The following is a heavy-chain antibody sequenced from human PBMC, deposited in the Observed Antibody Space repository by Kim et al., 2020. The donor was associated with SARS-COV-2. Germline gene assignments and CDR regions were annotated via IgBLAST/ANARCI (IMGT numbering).Heavy chain of an antibody. J-gene: IGHJ4*02. V-gene: IGHV4-39*07. CDR3: ARVETKLLWFGELSD. D-gene: IGHD3-10*01. CDR2: IYYSGST. Sequence: SETLSLTCTVSGGSISSSSYYWGWIRQPPGKGLEWIGSIYYSGSTYYNPSLKSRVTISVDTSKNQFSLKLSSVTAADTAVYYCARVETKLLWFGELSDWGQGTLVTVSS. CDR1: GGSISSSSYY.